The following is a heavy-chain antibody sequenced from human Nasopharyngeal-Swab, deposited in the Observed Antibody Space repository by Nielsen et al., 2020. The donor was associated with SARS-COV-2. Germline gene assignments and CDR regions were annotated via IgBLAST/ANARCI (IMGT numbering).Heavy chain of an antibody. Sequence: STAQGLVWVGHIYHSGCTYFNPSLKSRVTISVDTSKNQFSLKLSSVTAADTAVYYCARPGVWFGELKNDAFDIWGQGTTVTVSS. CDR2: IYHSGCT. V-gene: IGHV4-38-2*01. CDR3: ARPGVWFGELKNDAFDI. D-gene: IGHD3-10*01. J-gene: IGHJ3*02.